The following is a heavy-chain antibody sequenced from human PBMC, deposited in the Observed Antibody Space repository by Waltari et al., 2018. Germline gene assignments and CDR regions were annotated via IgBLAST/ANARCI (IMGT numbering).Heavy chain of an antibody. CDR3: ARAGSTLIWGVAE. CDR1: GYTFSDFY. Sequence: QVQLVQSGAEVKKPGASVKVSCKASGYTFSDFYIHWVRQAPGQGLEWMGTVNPNGGSTTYAQKWHDRVTMTSATSTSTVYMELSSLRSEDTAVYYCARAGSTLIWGVAEWGQGTLVTVSS. J-gene: IGHJ4*02. CDR2: VNPNGGST. V-gene: IGHV1-46*04. D-gene: IGHD3-16*01.